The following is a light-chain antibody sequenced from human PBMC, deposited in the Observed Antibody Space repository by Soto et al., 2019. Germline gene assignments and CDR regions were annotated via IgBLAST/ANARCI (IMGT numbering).Light chain of an antibody. CDR3: QSSDNTRTCGVV. J-gene: IGLJ2*01. V-gene: IGLV1-40*01. CDR2: GNS. CDR1: TSNIGAGCD. Sequence: QSVLTQPPSVSGAPGQRVTISCTGSTSNIGAGCDVHWYQQVPGRAPKLLIYGNSNRPSGVPDRFSGSKSCTSASLAITGLQAEDEADDYCQSSDNTRTCGVVFGGGTKVTVL.